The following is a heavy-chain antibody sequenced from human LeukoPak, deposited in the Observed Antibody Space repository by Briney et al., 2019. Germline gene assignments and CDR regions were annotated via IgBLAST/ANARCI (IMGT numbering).Heavy chain of an antibody. CDR3: ATSGWYGYYFDY. V-gene: IGHV3-23*01. D-gene: IGHD6-19*01. CDR1: GFTFSSYA. CDR2: ISGSGGST. Sequence: PGGSLRLSCAASGFTFSSYAMSWVRQAPGKGLEWVSAISGSGGSTYYADSVKGRFTISRDNSKNTLYLQMNSLRAEDTAVYYCATSGWYGYYFDYWGQGTLVTVSS. J-gene: IGHJ4*02.